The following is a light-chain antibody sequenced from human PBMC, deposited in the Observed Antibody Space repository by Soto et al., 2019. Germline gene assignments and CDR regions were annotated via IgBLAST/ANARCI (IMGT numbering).Light chain of an antibody. CDR1: QSVSSN. CDR3: QQYNNWPRT. CDR2: GAS. J-gene: IGKJ4*01. V-gene: IGKV3-15*01. Sequence: EIVMTQSPATLSVSPGERATLSCRASQSVSSNLAWYQHKPGQAPRLLIYGASTRATGIPARFSGSGSGTEFTFTISSLQSEDFAVYYCQQYNNWPRTFGGGTKV.